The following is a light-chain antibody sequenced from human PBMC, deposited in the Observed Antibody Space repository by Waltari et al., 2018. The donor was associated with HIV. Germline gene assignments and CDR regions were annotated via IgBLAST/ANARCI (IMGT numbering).Light chain of an antibody. J-gene: IGLJ2*01. CDR2: EVS. V-gene: IGLV2-14*01. CDR3: SSYTSSSTLVV. Sequence: QSALTQPASVSGSPGQSITIPCTGTSSAVGGYNSVSWYQQHPGKAPKLMIYEVSNRPSGVSNRFSGSKSGNTASLTISGLQAEDEADYYCSSYTSSSTLVVFGGGTKLTVL. CDR1: SSAVGGYNS.